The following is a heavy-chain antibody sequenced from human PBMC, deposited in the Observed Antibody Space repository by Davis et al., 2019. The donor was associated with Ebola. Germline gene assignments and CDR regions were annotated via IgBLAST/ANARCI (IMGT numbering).Heavy chain of an antibody. CDR1: GGTFSSYA. CDR2: ISAYNGNT. J-gene: IGHJ4*02. CDR3: ARDLGYDFWSGYLPFDY. D-gene: IGHD3-3*01. Sequence: ASVKVSCKASGGTFSSYAISWVRQAPGQGLEWMGWISAYNGNTNYAQKLQGRVTMTTDTSTSTAYMELRSLRSDDTAVYYCARDLGYDFWSGYLPFDYWGQGTLVTVSS. V-gene: IGHV1-18*01.